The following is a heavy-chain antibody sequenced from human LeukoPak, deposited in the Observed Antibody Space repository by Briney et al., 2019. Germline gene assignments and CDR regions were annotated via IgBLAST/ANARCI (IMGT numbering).Heavy chain of an antibody. J-gene: IGHJ4*02. Sequence: GGSLRLSCAASGFTFSSYAMHWVRQAPGKGLEWVAVISYDGSNKYYADSVKGRFTISRDNSKNTLYLQVNSLRAEDTAVYYCARDNSSGYYYVEYYFDYWGQGTLVTVSS. D-gene: IGHD3-22*01. CDR3: ARDNSSGYYYVEYYFDY. V-gene: IGHV3-30-3*01. CDR1: GFTFSSYA. CDR2: ISYDGSNK.